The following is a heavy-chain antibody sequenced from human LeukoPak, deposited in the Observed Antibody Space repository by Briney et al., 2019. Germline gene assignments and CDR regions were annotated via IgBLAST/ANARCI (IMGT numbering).Heavy chain of an antibody. D-gene: IGHD3-3*01. Sequence: SETLSLTCTVSGGSISSYYWSWIRQPPGKGLEWIGYIYYSGSTNYNPSLKSRVTISVDTSKNQFSLKLSSVTAADTAVYYCARAPRITIFGVVRVGAFDIWGQGTMVTVS. CDR3: ARAPRITIFGVVRVGAFDI. V-gene: IGHV4-59*01. CDR2: IYYSGST. CDR1: GGSISSYY. J-gene: IGHJ3*02.